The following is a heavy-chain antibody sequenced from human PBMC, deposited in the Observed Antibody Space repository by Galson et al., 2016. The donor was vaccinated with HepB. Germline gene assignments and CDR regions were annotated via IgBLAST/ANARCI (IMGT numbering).Heavy chain of an antibody. CDR3: ASIEDIVVVPGSIDISSGYYYMDV. V-gene: IGHV3-21*01. Sequence: SLRLSCAASGFTFSVYTMNWVRQAPGQGLEWVSSISSSSTSIYYADSVKGRFTISRDNAKNSLYLQMNSLRAEDTAMYYCASIEDIVVVPGSIDISSGYYYMDVWGKGTTVTVSS. CDR1: GFTFSVYT. CDR2: ISSSSTSI. D-gene: IGHD2-2*02. J-gene: IGHJ6*03.